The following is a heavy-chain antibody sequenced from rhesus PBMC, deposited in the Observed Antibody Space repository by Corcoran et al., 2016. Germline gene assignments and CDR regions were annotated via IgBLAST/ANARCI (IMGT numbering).Heavy chain of an antibody. CDR2: IGGRSGST. J-gene: IGHJ1*01. D-gene: IGHD2-27*01. Sequence: QVQLQESGPGLVKPSETLSLTCAVSGYSISSGYGWSWIRQPQGKGLEWIGYIGGRSGSTNYNPSLKSRVTISKDTSKNQFSLKLSSVTAADTAVYYCARLTQYCSGIYCYAGRYFEFWGQGALVTVSS. CDR3: ARLTQYCSGIYCYAGRYFEF. CDR1: GYSISSGYG. V-gene: IGHV4-127*01.